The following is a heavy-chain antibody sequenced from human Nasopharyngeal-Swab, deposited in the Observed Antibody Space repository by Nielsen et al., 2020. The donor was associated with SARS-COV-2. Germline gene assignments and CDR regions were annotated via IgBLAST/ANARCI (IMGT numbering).Heavy chain of an antibody. D-gene: IGHD4-17*01. CDR3: ARALDYGDYVSPNDY. CDR2: ISSSGSTI. V-gene: IGHV3-11*04. J-gene: IGHJ4*02. CDR1: GFTFNDYY. Sequence: GESLKISCAASGFTFNDYYMSWIRQAPGKGLEWVSYISSSGSTIYYADSVKGRFTISRDNAKNSLYLQMNSLRAEDTAVYYCARALDYGDYVSPNDYWGQGTLVTVSS.